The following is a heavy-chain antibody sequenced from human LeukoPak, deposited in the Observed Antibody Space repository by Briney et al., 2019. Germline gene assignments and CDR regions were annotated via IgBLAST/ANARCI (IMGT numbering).Heavy chain of an antibody. Sequence: SETLSLTCAVSGGSISSGGHSWSWIRQPPGKGLEWIGYIYHSGSTYYNPSLKSRVTISVDRSKNQFSLKLSSVTAADTAVYYCARGDPNWFDPWGQGTLVTVSS. CDR1: GGSISSGGHS. J-gene: IGHJ5*02. CDR3: ARGDPNWFDP. CDR2: IYHSGST. V-gene: IGHV4-30-2*01.